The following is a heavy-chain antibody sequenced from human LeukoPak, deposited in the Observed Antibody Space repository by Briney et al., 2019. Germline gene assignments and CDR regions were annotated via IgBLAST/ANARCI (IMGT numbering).Heavy chain of an antibody. CDR1: GFSFASIG. D-gene: IGHD1-26*01. CDR3: ARGTWEAAGTPHSFDT. J-gene: IGHJ4*02. V-gene: IGHV1-18*01. Sequence: GASVNLSCKASGFSFASIGFNWGRQAPGQGLEWMGWISGYNGHTRYYQKFHDRVTMTTDSSTSTVYMELRSLRYDDTGLYYCARGTWEAAGTPHSFDTWGQGALVLVSS. CDR2: ISGYNGHT.